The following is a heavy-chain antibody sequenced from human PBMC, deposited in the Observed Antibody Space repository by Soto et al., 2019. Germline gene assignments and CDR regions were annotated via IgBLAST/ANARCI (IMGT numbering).Heavy chain of an antibody. Sequence: VKLVQSGAEVKKPCASMKVSCKASGYSFTGHCMHWVRLAPGQGLEWMGWINPKTGDTGYAQKWQGRITLTSDSSITSDCIDRNSQIYDDTAVYYCLSGGSLTVSATLKTTFAIRGKGTMVTVSS. CDR2: INPKTGDT. J-gene: IGHJ3*02. CDR1: GYSFTGHC. CDR3: LSGGSLTVSATLKTTFAI. V-gene: IGHV1-2*02. D-gene: IGHD6-19*01.